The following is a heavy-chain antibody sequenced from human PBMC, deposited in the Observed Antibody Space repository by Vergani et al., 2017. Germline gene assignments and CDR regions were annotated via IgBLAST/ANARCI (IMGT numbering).Heavy chain of an antibody. Sequence: QVQLQESGPGLVKSSETLSLTCSVSFDSIRNLYCNWIRQPPGKGLEWIGSIHYSENTNYNPSLKTRVTISVDTSKNQFSLTLTSVTAADTAVYYCASGNRIAARRLNYVDYWGQGALVTVSS. V-gene: IGHV4-59*11. CDR3: ASGNRIAARRLNYVDY. CDR1: FDSIRNLY. J-gene: IGHJ4*02. CDR2: IHYSENT. D-gene: IGHD6-6*01.